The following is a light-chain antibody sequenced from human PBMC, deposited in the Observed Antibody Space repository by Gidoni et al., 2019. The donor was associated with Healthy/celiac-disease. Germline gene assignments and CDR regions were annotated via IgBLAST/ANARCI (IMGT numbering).Light chain of an antibody. CDR1: QSVSSSY. CDR3: QQYGSSPLVT. V-gene: IGKV3-20*01. Sequence: EIVLTQSPATLSLSPGERATLACRASQSVSSSYLAWYQQKPGQAPRLLIYGASSRATGLPDRFSGSGSGTDFTLTISRLEPEDFAVYYCQQYGSSPLVTFGGGTKVEIK. CDR2: GAS. J-gene: IGKJ4*01.